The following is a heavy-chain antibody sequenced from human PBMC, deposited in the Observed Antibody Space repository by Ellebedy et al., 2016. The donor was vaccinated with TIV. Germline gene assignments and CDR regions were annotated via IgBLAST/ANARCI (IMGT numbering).Heavy chain of an antibody. Sequence: ASVKVSCKASGYTFTSYGISWVRQAPGQGLEWMGWISAYNGNTNYAQKLQGRVTMTTDTSTSTAYMELRSLRSDDTAVYYCARDTQWLVQGYNWFDPWGQGTLVTVSS. CDR3: ARDTQWLVQGYNWFDP. J-gene: IGHJ5*02. D-gene: IGHD6-19*01. CDR2: ISAYNGNT. CDR1: GYTFTSYG. V-gene: IGHV1-18*01.